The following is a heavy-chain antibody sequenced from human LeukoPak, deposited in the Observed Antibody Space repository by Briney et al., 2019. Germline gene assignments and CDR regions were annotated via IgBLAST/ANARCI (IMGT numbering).Heavy chain of an antibody. CDR3: AKSSGSLFDP. V-gene: IGHV4-38-2*02. D-gene: IGHD3-10*01. J-gene: IGHJ5*02. Sequence: SETLSLTCTVSGYSISSGYYWGWIRQPPGKGLEWIGSVYHSGSTYYTPSPKSRVTFSVDTSKNQFSLKLSSVTAADTAVYYCAKSSGSLFDPWGQGTLVTVSS. CDR2: VYHSGST. CDR1: GYSISSGYY.